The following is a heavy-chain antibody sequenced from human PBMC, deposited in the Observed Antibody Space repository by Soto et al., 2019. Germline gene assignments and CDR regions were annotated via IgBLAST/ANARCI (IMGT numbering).Heavy chain of an antibody. D-gene: IGHD3-3*01. CDR2: IGTAGDT. Sequence: GESLKISCAASGFTFSSYDMHWVRQATGKGLEWVSAIGTAGDTYYPGSVKGRFTISRENAKNSLYLQMNSLRAGDTAVYYCARGRQYDFWSGSLNRNAFDIWGQGTMVTVSS. CDR3: ARGRQYDFWSGSLNRNAFDI. J-gene: IGHJ3*02. CDR1: GFTFSSYD. V-gene: IGHV3-13*01.